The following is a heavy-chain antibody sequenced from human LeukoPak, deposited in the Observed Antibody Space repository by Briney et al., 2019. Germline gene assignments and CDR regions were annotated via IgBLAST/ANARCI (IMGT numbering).Heavy chain of an antibody. CDR3: ARDPSSSWSYNWFDP. Sequence: SAKVSCKASVGPFSSYAISCVRHAPGQGVEWMGRIIPIFGTANYAQKFQGRVTITTDESTSTAYMELSSLRSEDTAVYYCARDPSSSWSYNWFDPWGQGTLVTVSS. CDR1: VGPFSSYA. CDR2: IIPIFGTA. D-gene: IGHD6-13*01. J-gene: IGHJ5*02. V-gene: IGHV1-69*05.